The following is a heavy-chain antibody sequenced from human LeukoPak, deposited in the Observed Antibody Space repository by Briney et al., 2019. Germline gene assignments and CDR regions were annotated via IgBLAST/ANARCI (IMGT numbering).Heavy chain of an antibody. CDR2: IRSSATTI. V-gene: IGHV3-48*03. CDR1: GFTFSSYE. Sequence: PGGSLRFSCAASGFTFSSYEVNWVRQAPGKGLEWVSYIRSSATTIYYADSVKGRFTISRDNAKNSLYLQMNSLRADDTAVYYCARTSTYGGFDPWGQGTLVTVSS. CDR3: ARTSTYGGFDP. D-gene: IGHD3-10*01. J-gene: IGHJ5*02.